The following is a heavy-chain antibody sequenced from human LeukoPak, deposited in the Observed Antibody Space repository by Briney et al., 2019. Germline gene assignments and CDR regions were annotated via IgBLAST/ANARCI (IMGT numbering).Heavy chain of an antibody. V-gene: IGHV4-4*07. CDR1: GGSLSSYY. J-gene: IGHJ5*02. CDR2: IYTSGST. Sequence: PSETLSLTCTVSGGSLSSYYWSWIRQTAGKGLEWIGRIYTSGSTNYTPSLKSRVTMSVDTSKNQFSLKLSSVTAADTAVYYCAREGDYSNYLNWFDPWGQGTLVTVSS. CDR3: AREGDYSNYLNWFDP. D-gene: IGHD4-11*01.